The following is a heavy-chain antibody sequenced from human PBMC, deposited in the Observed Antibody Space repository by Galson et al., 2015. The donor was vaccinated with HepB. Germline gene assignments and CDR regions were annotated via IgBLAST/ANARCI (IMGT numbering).Heavy chain of an antibody. CDR3: ARDWNYFDF. D-gene: IGHD3/OR15-3a*01. CDR1: GFTFSSYD. Sequence: SLRLSCAAAGFTFSSYDMSWVRQAPGKGLEWVSIISGSGDSTYADSVKGRFTISRDNSKNTLYLRMNSLRAEDTALYYCARDWNYFDFWGQGTLVTVSS. CDR2: ISGSGDST. J-gene: IGHJ4*02. V-gene: IGHV3-23*01.